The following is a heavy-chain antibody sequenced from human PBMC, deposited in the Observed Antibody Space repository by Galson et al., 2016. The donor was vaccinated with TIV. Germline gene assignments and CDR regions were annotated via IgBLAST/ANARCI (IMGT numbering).Heavy chain of an antibody. V-gene: IGHV3-53*05. J-gene: IGHJ6*02. CDR1: GFIVNTKY. CDR2: IYSDGNA. Sequence: SLRLSCAASGFIVNTKYVSWVRQAPGKVLEWVSVIYSDGNAYYADSVKGRFTISGDNSQSTLYLQMNSLRGDDTAVYYCARGTVWGQGTTVTVSS. CDR3: ARGTV.